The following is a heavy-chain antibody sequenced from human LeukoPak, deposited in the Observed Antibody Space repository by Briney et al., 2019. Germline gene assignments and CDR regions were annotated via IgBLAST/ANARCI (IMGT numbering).Heavy chain of an antibody. CDR1: GFTFSSYS. V-gene: IGHV3-21*01. CDR3: ARAGGGTWKQLASKS. D-gene: IGHD6-13*01. J-gene: IGHJ4*02. Sequence: GGSLRLSCAASGFTFSSYSMNWVRQAPGKGLEWVSSISSSSSYIYYADSVKGRFTISRDNAKNSLYLQMNSLRAEDTAVYYCARAGGGTWKQLASKSWGQGTLVTVSS. CDR2: ISSSSSYI.